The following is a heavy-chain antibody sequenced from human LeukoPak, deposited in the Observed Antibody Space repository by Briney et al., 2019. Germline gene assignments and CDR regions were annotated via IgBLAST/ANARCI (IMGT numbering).Heavy chain of an antibody. J-gene: IGHJ4*02. CDR1: GYTFTSYD. Sequence: ASVKVSCKASGYTFTSYDINWVRQATGQGLEWMGWMNPNSGNTGYAQKFQGRVTITRNTPISTAYMELSSLRSEDTAVYYCARGGYCSSTSCSRKSPFDYWGQGTLVTVSS. D-gene: IGHD2-2*01. V-gene: IGHV1-8*01. CDR2: MNPNSGNT. CDR3: ARGGYCSSTSCSRKSPFDY.